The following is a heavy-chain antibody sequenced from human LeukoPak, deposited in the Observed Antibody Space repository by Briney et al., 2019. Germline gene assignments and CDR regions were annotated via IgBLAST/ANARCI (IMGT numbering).Heavy chain of an antibody. D-gene: IGHD6-13*01. J-gene: IGHJ6*03. CDR1: GGSISSYY. Sequence: SETLSLTCTVSGGSISSYYWSWIRQPPGKGLEWIGYIYYSGSTNYNPSLKSRVTISVDTSKNQFSLKLSSVTAADTAVYYCARGDSSPGDMDVWGKGTAVTVSS. V-gene: IGHV4-59*01. CDR3: ARGDSSPGDMDV. CDR2: IYYSGST.